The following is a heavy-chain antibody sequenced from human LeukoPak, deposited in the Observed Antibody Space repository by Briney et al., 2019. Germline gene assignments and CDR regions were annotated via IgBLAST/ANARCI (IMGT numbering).Heavy chain of an antibody. J-gene: IGHJ6*03. V-gene: IGHV4-59*08. D-gene: IGHD3-16*02. Sequence: SETLSLTCTVSGGSIGTYYWSWIRQSPGKGLEWIGYIYVAGTRYNPYLQSRVTISVDRSRNQFFLKMSSVTAADTAVYYCARHIGGGIEDMDVWGKGTKVIVSS. CDR2: IYVAGT. CDR1: GGSIGTYY. CDR3: ARHIGGGIEDMDV.